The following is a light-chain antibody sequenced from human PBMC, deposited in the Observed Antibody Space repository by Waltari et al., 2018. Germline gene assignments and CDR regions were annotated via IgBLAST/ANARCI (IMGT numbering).Light chain of an antibody. CDR2: AAS. Sequence: DIQMTQSPSCLSATVGDRFTITCRASQGITNFLGWFQKKPVEAPRTLSYAASTLHSGVPSRFSGSGSWTDFTLSISSLQPEGSATYYCQQLKSYPLTFGGGTKVEI. CDR1: QGITNF. CDR3: QQLKSYPLT. V-gene: IGKV1-16*01. J-gene: IGKJ4*01.